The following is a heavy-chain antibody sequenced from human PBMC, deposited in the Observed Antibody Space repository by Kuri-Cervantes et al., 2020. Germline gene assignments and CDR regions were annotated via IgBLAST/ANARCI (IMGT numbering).Heavy chain of an antibody. CDR1: GGSISSYY. J-gene: IGHJ5*02. CDR2: IYTSGST. D-gene: IGHD2-15*01. V-gene: IGHV4-4*07. CDR3: ARDGRCSGGSCYSP. Sequence: GSLRLSCTVSGGSISSYYWSWIRQPAGKGLEWIGSIYTSGSTNYNPSLKSRVTMSVDTSKNQFSLKLSSVTAADTAVYYCARDGRCSGGSCYSPWGQGTLVTVSS.